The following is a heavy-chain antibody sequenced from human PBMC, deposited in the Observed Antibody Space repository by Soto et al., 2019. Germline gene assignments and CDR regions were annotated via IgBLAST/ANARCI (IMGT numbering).Heavy chain of an antibody. Sequence: QEQLVQSGAEVKKPGASVKVSCKASGYTFTDHYIHWVRQAPGQGLEWMGWINSNSGGTNSAQKFKGRVTMTRETSIRTAYMELTRLRSDDTAMYYCARDSPSLAYCGGDCYSIDYWGQGTLVTVSS. V-gene: IGHV1-2*02. D-gene: IGHD2-21*02. CDR3: ARDSPSLAYCGGDCYSIDY. CDR1: GYTFTDHY. CDR2: INSNSGGT. J-gene: IGHJ4*02.